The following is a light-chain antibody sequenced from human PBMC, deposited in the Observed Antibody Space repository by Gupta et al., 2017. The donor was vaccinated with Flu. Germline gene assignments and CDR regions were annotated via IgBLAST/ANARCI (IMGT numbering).Light chain of an antibody. CDR1: SSDVGGSND. Sequence: TISSTGTSSDVGGSNDVSWYQQHPGTAPKLLMYDVSNRPSGVPNRFSGSKSGTTASLTITGLQAEDEADYYCHSYKSSSTRWVFGTGTKLTVL. CDR2: DVS. V-gene: IGLV2-14*03. J-gene: IGLJ1*01. CDR3: HSYKSSSTRWV.